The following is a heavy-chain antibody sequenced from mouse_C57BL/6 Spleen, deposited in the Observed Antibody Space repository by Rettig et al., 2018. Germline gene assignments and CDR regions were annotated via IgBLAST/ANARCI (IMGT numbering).Heavy chain of an antibody. CDR3: ARDYYYGSSRYYYAMDY. Sequence: QVQLQQSGPELVKPGASVKISCKASGYAFSSSWMNWVKQRPGKGLEWIGRIYPGDGDTNYNGKFKGKATLTADKSASTAYMQLSSLTSEDSAVYFCARDYYYGSSRYYYAMDYWGQGTSVTVSS. V-gene: IGHV1-82*01. CDR2: IYPGDGDT. D-gene: IGHD1-1*01. CDR1: GYAFSSSW. J-gene: IGHJ4*01.